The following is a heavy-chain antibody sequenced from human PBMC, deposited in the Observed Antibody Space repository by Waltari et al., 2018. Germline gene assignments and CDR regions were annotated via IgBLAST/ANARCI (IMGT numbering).Heavy chain of an antibody. D-gene: IGHD4-17*01. J-gene: IGHJ6*02. V-gene: IGHV1-3*01. Sequence: QVQLVQSGAEVKSPGASVRVSCKASGYTFTTYAIHWVRPAPGPRLAWMGWFNADSGNTKYAQKFQGGVTVNRDTSASTACLELSSLRAEDTAVYYCSRISEVTTSGDYYGLDVWGQGSTVTVSS. CDR1: GYTFTTYA. CDR2: FNADSGNT. CDR3: SRISEVTTSGDYYGLDV.